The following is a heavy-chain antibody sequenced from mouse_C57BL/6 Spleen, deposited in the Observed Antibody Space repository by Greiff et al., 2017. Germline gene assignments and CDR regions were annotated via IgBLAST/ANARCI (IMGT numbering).Heavy chain of an antibody. J-gene: IGHJ3*01. Sequence: QVQLQQPGAELVRPGTSVKLSCKASGYTFTSYWMHWVKQRPGQGLEWIGVIDPSDSYTNYNQKFKGKATLTVDTSSSTAYMQLSSLTSEDSAVYYCARGADGRAYWGQGTLVTVSA. CDR2: IDPSDSYT. V-gene: IGHV1-59*01. CDR3: ARGADGRAY. CDR1: GYTFTSYW.